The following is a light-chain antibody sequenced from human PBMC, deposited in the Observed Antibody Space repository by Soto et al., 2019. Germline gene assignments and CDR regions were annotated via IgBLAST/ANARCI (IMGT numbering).Light chain of an antibody. CDR1: QSISSW. Sequence: DIQMTQSPSTLSASVGDRVTITCRASQSISSWLAWYQQKPGKAPKLLIYGASSLESGVPSRFSGGGSGTEFTLTISSLQPDDFATYYCQQYNSYPITFGQGTRLENK. J-gene: IGKJ5*01. CDR2: GAS. CDR3: QQYNSYPIT. V-gene: IGKV1-5*01.